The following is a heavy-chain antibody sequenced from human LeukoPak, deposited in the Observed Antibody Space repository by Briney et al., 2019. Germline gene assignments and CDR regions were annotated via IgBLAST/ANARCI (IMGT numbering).Heavy chain of an antibody. Sequence: GGSLRLSCAASGFTFSSYSMNWVRQAPGKGLEWVSSISSSSSYIYYADSVKGRFTISRDNAKNSLYLQMNSPRAEDTAVYYCARCRTYYYDSSGYYYEGDFDYWGQGTLVTVSS. CDR1: GFTFSSYS. CDR2: ISSSSSYI. V-gene: IGHV3-21*01. J-gene: IGHJ4*02. CDR3: ARCRTYYYDSSGYYYEGDFDY. D-gene: IGHD3-22*01.